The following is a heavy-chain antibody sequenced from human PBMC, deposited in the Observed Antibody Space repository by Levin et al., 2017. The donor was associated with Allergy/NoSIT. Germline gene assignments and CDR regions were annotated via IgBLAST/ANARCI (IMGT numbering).Heavy chain of an antibody. D-gene: IGHD3-10*01. CDR3: ARDLVSGPGAFDI. V-gene: IGHV4-61*01. Sequence: PLQTLSLTCTVSGGSVSSGSYYWSWIRQPPGKGLEWIGYIYYSGSANYNPSLKSRVTISVDTSKNQFSLKLSSVTAADTAVYYCARDLVSGPGAFDIWGQGTMVTVSS. CDR2: IYYSGSA. J-gene: IGHJ3*02. CDR1: GGSVSSGSYY.